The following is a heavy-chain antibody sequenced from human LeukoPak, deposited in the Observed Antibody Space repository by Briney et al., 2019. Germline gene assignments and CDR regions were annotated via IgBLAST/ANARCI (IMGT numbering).Heavy chain of an antibody. CDR1: GGSFSGYY. Sequence: SETLSLTCAVYGGSFSGYYWSWIRQPPGKGLEWIGEINHSGSTNYNPSLKGRVTISVDTSKNQFSLKLSSVTAADTAVYYCARSLRIYYDFWSGYYDHRYYYYYMDVWGKGTTVTVSS. V-gene: IGHV4-34*01. CDR2: INHSGST. J-gene: IGHJ6*03. CDR3: ARSLRIYYDFWSGYYDHRYYYYYMDV. D-gene: IGHD3-3*01.